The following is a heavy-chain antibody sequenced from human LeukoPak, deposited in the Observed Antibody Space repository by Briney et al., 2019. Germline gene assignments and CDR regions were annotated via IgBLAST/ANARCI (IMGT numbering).Heavy chain of an antibody. Sequence: GGSLRLSCAASGCTFSSNCMSWVCQAPGKGLEWVANIEQAGGEKYYVDSVKGRFTMSRDNAKNSLYLQMNSLRAEDTAVYYCARHRSSWLIDYWGQGTLVTVSS. CDR2: IEQAGGEK. CDR3: ARHRSSWLIDY. J-gene: IGHJ4*02. D-gene: IGHD6-6*01. V-gene: IGHV3-7*03. CDR1: GCTFSSNC.